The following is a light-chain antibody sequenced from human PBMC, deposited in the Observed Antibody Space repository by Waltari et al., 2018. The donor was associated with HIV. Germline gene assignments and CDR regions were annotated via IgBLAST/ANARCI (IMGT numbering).Light chain of an antibody. CDR2: DFN. V-gene: IGLV2-11*01. Sequence: QSALTQPRSVSGSPGQSVTISCTGTSSDVGDYNYVSWYQQHPGKAPKLMIFDFNKRPSGVPDRFSGSKSGNTASLTISGLQAEDEADYYCCSYADDYTWVFGGGTKLTVL. CDR3: CSYADDYTWV. CDR1: SSDVGDYNY. J-gene: IGLJ3*02.